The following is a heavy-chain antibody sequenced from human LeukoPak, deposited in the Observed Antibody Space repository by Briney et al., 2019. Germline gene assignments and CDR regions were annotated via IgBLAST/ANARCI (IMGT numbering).Heavy chain of an antibody. J-gene: IGHJ4*02. CDR1: GFTFSNAW. D-gene: IGHD6-13*01. V-gene: IGHV3-15*01. CDR2: IKSKTDGGTT. CDR3: TTDLTWEAAGNY. Sequence: GGSLRLSCAATGFTFSNAWMSWVRQAPGKGLEWVGRIKSKTDGGTTDYAAPVKGRFTISRDDSKNTLYLQMNSLKTEDTAVYYCTTDLTWEAAGNYWGQGTLVTVSS.